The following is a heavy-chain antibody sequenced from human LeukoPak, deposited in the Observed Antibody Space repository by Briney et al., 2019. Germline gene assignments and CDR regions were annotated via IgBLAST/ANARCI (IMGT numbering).Heavy chain of an antibody. J-gene: IGHJ4*02. CDR2: ITSDGGIT. V-gene: IGHV3-64*01. CDR1: GFTFSAYA. CDR3: ARDLTGTGDY. Sequence: GGSLRLSCAASGFTFSAYAMHWVRHAPVKGLEYVSSITSDGGITYYANSVKGRFTISRDNSRNTLYIQMGSLRAEDMAVYCCARDLTGTGDYWGQGTLVGVSS. D-gene: IGHD1-20*01.